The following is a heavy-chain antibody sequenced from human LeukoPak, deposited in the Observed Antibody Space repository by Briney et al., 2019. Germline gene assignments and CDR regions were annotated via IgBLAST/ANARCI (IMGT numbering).Heavy chain of an antibody. J-gene: IGHJ5*02. V-gene: IGHV3-9*01. CDR1: GFTFDDYA. CDR2: ISWNSGSI. D-gene: IGHD3-10*01. CDR3: ARDPPREYYYGSGIYSP. Sequence: GGSLRLSCAASGFTFDDYAMHWVRQAPGRGPGWVSGISWNSGSIGYADSVKGRFTISRDNAKNSLYLQMNSLRAEDTAVYYCARDPPREYYYGSGIYSPWGQGTLVTVSS.